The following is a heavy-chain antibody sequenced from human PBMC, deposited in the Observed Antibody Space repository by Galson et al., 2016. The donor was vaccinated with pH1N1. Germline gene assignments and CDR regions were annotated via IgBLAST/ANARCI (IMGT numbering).Heavy chain of an antibody. J-gene: IGHJ4*02. CDR3: SRDMTALLRGASYFGN. V-gene: IGHV4-59*11. Sequence: SETLSLTCTVSGGSISSHYWSWIRQPPGKGLEYIGYISYDGRTNYSPSLKSRITMSVDMSKNQFSLSLNSVTAADTAMYDCSRDMTALLRGASYFGNWGPGTPVTVSS. CDR2: ISYDGRT. D-gene: IGHD3-10*01. CDR1: GGSISSHY.